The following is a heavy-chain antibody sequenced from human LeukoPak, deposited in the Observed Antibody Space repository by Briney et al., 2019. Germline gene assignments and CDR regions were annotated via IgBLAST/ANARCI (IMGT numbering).Heavy chain of an antibody. CDR2: IYPGDSDT. CDR1: GYSFTSYW. Sequence: GESLKISCKGSGYSFTSYWIGWVRQMPGKGVEWMGIIYPGDSDTTYSPSFQGQVTISADKSLSTAYLQWSSLKASDTAMYYCARVEMTTKPTYYFDDWGQGTLVTVSS. J-gene: IGHJ4*02. CDR3: ARVEMTTKPTYYFDD. V-gene: IGHV5-51*01. D-gene: IGHD5-24*01.